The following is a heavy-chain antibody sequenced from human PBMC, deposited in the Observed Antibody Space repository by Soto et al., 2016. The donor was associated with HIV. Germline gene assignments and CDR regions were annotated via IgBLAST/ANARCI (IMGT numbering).Heavy chain of an antibody. Sequence: QVQLVQSGAEVKKPGASVKVSCKASGYTFTNYGISWVRQAPGQGLEWMGWIIAYNGNTNYAQKFQGRVTITADESTSTAYMELNSLTFDDTAVYYCARGSVLSAFDIWGQGTLVIVSS. J-gene: IGHJ3*02. CDR1: GYTFTNYG. CDR3: ARGSVLSAFDI. V-gene: IGHV1-18*01. CDR2: IIAYNGNT.